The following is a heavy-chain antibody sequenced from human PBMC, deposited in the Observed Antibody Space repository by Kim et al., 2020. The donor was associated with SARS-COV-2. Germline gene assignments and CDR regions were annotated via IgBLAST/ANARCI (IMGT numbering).Heavy chain of an antibody. CDR3: ARGFGIRYYYDSSGI. Sequence: DSVKGRFTISRDNAKNSRYLQMNSLRAEDTAVYYGARGFGIRYYYDSSGIWGQGTMVTVSS. D-gene: IGHD3-22*01. V-gene: IGHV3-21*01. J-gene: IGHJ3*02.